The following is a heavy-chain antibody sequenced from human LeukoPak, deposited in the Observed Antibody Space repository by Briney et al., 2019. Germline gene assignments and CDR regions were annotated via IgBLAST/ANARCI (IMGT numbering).Heavy chain of an antibody. D-gene: IGHD1-26*01. CDR3: ARDSSVGATPNFDY. CDR2: IYTSGSA. Sequence: SETLSLTCTVSGGSISSSSFYWSWIRQPAGKGLEWIGRIYTSGSANYNPSLKSRVTMSVDTSKNQFSLKLSSVTAADTAVYYCARDSSVGATPNFDYWGQGTLVAVSS. J-gene: IGHJ4*02. V-gene: IGHV4-61*02. CDR1: GGSISSSSFY.